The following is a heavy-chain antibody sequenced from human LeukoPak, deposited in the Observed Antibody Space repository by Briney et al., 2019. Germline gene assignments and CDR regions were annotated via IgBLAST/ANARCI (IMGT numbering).Heavy chain of an antibody. CDR3: ARGPYCSGGSCPWFY. V-gene: IGHV1-69*02. D-gene: IGHD2-15*01. CDR2: IIPILGIA. Sequence: SVKVSCKASGGTFSSYTISWVRQAPGQGREWMGRIIPILGIANYAQKFQGRVTTTADKSTSTAYMELSSLRSEDTAVYYCARGPYCSGGSCPWFYWGQGTLVTVSS. J-gene: IGHJ4*02. CDR1: GGTFSSYT.